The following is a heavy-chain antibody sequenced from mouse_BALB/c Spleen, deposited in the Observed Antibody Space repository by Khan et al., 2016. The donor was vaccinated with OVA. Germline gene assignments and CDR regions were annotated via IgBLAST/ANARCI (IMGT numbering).Heavy chain of an antibody. V-gene: IGHV1S132*01. J-gene: IGHJ3*01. CDR1: GFTFTCYW. Sequence: QVQLQQSGAELVKPGASVKLSCKTSGFTFTCYWFQWVKQRPGQGLGWIGQIFPGTGTTYYNENFKGKAILTVDPFSSTAYKQLSGLTSEDSAVYFCARCYFGNYEFVYWGQGTLVTVSP. CDR2: IFPGTGTT. D-gene: IGHD2-1*01. CDR3: ARCYFGNYEFVY.